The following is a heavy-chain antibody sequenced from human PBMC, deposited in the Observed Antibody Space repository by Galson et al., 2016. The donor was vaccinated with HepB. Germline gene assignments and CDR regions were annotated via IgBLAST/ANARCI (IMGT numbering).Heavy chain of an antibody. Sequence: SLRLSCAVSGFTLRDNYMNWVRQAPGKGLEWVSVLYSGGATYYADSVRGRFTISRDISKNMVDLQMNNLRAEDTAVYYCAREKGYLTNWFFDLWGRGTLVTVSS. CDR2: LYSGGAT. J-gene: IGHJ2*01. CDR3: AREKGYLTNWFFDL. CDR1: GFTLRDNY. D-gene: IGHD3-16*02. V-gene: IGHV3-66*02.